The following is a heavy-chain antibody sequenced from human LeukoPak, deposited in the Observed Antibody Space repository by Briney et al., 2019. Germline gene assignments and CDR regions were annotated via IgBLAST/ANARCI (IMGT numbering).Heavy chain of an antibody. CDR3: ARHVTDIVVVPAAIGFDP. J-gene: IGHJ5*02. V-gene: IGHV4-39*01. Sequence: TSETLSLTCNVSGASLNTRSYFWGWLRQPPGKGLEWIGSIYYSGSTYYNPSLKSRVTISVDTSKNQFSLKLSSVTAADTAVYYCARHVTDIVVVPAAIGFDPWGQGTLVTVSS. CDR2: IYYSGST. CDR1: GASLNTRSYF. D-gene: IGHD2-2*02.